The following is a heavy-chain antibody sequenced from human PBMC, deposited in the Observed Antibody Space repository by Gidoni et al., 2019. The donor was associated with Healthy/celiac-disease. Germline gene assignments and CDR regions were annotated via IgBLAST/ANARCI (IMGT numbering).Heavy chain of an antibody. CDR1: GFTFSSYE. J-gene: IGHJ4*02. D-gene: IGHD3-22*01. Sequence: EVQLVESGGGLVQPGGSLRLSCAASGFTFSSYEMNWVRQAPGKGLEWVSYISSSGSTIYYADSVKGRFTISRDNAKNSLYLQMNSLRAEDTAVYYCARDDSSGYYWDYWGQGTLVTVSS. V-gene: IGHV3-48*03. CDR2: ISSSGSTI. CDR3: ARDDSSGYYWDY.